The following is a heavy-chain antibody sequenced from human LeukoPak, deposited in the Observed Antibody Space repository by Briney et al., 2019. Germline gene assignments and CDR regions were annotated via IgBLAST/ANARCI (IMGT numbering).Heavy chain of an antibody. CDR2: ISSSSTI. Sequence: GGSLRLSCAASGFTFSSYSMNWVRQAPGKGLEWVSYISSSSTIYYADSVKGRFTISRDNAKNPLYLQMNSLRAEDTAVYYCARGGQAYSSSWYPSDYWGQGTLVTVSS. D-gene: IGHD6-13*01. CDR3: ARGGQAYSSSWYPSDY. J-gene: IGHJ4*02. CDR1: GFTFSSYS. V-gene: IGHV3-48*01.